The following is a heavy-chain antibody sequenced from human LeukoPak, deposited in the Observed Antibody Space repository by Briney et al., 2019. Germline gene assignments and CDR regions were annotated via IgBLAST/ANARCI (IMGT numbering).Heavy chain of an antibody. Sequence: GGSLTLSCAASGFSFSSYAMSWVRQAPGKGLEWVSAISGSGGSTYYADSVKGRFTISRDNFKNTLYLQMSSLRAEDTAVYYCAKEGRGYSYGYCFDPWGKGTLVTVSS. CDR3: AKEGRGYSYGYCFDP. D-gene: IGHD5-18*01. CDR1: GFSFSSYA. V-gene: IGHV3-23*01. CDR2: ISGSGGST. J-gene: IGHJ5*02.